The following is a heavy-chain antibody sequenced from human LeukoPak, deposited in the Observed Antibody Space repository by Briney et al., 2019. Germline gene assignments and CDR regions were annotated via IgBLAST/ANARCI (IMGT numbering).Heavy chain of an antibody. Sequence: SQTLSLTCAISGDSVSSNSAAWNWLRLSPSRGLEWLGRTFYRSKWYNDYAVSVKSRITVNPDTSKNRFSLQLKSVTPEDTAVYYCARTHGYFDYWGQGTLVTVSS. D-gene: IGHD2-8*01. J-gene: IGHJ4*02. CDR2: TFYRSKWYN. CDR3: ARTHGYFDY. V-gene: IGHV6-1*01. CDR1: GDSVSSNSAA.